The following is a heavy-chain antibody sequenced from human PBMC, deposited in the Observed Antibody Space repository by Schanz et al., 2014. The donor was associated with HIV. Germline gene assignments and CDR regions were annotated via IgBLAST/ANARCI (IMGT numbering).Heavy chain of an antibody. CDR2: INPKSGAS. Sequence: QVQLVQSGAEVKSPGVSVKVSCTASGYNFSDYYIHWVRQAPGQGLEWMGWINPKSGASKYVQKFQGRVAMTRDTSISTVFMEMTRLRSDDTAVYFCARDPSGRPTNAMDAWGQGTTVIVS. J-gene: IGHJ6*02. V-gene: IGHV1-2*02. CDR3: ARDPSGRPTNAMDA. CDR1: GYNFSDYY. D-gene: IGHD1-26*01.